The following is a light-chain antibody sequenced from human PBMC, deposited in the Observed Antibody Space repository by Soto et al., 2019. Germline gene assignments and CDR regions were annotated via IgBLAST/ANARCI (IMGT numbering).Light chain of an antibody. CDR3: CSYAGSSTYA. Sequence: QSALTQPASVSRSPGQSITISCTETSSGVGSYNLVSWYQQHPGRAPKVMIYEVSKRPSGVPNRFSGSKSGNTASLTISGLQAEDEPDYYCCSYAGSSTYAFGTGTKLTVL. CDR1: SSGVGSYNL. J-gene: IGLJ1*01. CDR2: EVS. V-gene: IGLV2-23*02.